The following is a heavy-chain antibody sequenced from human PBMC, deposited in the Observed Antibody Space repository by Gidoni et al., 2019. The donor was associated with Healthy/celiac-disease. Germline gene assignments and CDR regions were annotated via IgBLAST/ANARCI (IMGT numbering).Heavy chain of an antibody. J-gene: IGHJ4*02. CDR1: GFTFSSYS. V-gene: IGHV3-48*02. CDR3: AREGEDIVVVVAATLDY. CDR2: ISSSSSTI. D-gene: IGHD2-15*01. Sequence: GFTFSSYSMNWVRQAPGKGLEWVSYISSSSSTIYYADSVKGRFTISRDNAKNSLYLQMNSLRDEDTAVYYCAREGEDIVVVVAATLDYWGRGTLVTVSS.